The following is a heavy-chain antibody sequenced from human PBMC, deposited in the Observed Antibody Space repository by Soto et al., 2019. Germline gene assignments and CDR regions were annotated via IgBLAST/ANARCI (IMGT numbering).Heavy chain of an antibody. CDR2: IWYDGNIK. CDR3: ARVSEGGSYYGGLDY. Sequence: QVQLVESGGGVVQPGRSLRLSCAASGFTFSSYGMHWVRQAPGKGLEWVAVIWYDGNIKYYADSVKGRFTISRDNSKNTLFLQMNSLRAEDTAVYYYARVSEGGSYYGGLDYWGQGTLVTVSS. CDR1: GFTFSSYG. J-gene: IGHJ4*02. D-gene: IGHD1-26*01. V-gene: IGHV3-33*01.